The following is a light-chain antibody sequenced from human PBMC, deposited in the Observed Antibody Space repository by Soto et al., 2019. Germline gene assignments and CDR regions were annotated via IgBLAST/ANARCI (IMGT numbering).Light chain of an antibody. CDR1: QSVSRY. Sequence: EIVLTQSPATLSLSPGERATLSCRASQSVSRYLVCYQQKSGQAPRLLIYDASNRATGIPARFSGSGSGTDFTITISSLEPEDFAVYYCQHRSSWPITFGGGTKVEIK. CDR3: QHRSSWPIT. V-gene: IGKV3-11*01. J-gene: IGKJ4*01. CDR2: DAS.